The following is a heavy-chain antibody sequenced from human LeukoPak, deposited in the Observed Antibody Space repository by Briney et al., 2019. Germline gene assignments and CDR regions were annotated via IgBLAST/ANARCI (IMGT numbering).Heavy chain of an antibody. V-gene: IGHV4-39*07. CDR1: GGSISSSSYY. J-gene: IGHJ4*02. CDR3: ARFRDGYNYYFDY. Sequence: SETLSLTCTVSGGSISSSSYYWGWIRQPPGKGLEWIGSIYYSGSTYYNPSLKSRVTISVDTSKNQFSLKLSSVTAADTAVYYCARFRDGYNYYFDYWGQGTLVTVSS. CDR2: IYYSGST. D-gene: IGHD5-24*01.